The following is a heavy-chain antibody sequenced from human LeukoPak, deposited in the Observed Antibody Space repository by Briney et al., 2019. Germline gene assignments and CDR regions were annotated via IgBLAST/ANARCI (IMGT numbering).Heavy chain of an antibody. V-gene: IGHV3-23*01. J-gene: IGHJ4*02. CDR3: AKDFRIGYSAHFDY. Sequence: GGSLRLSCVGSGFTFRSHAMSWVRQAPEKGLEFVSGIYENGGTTYYADSVKGRFSISRDNSKNTPYLQMDSLRGEDTAVYYCAKDFRIGYSAHFDYWGQGALVTVSS. CDR1: GFTFRSHA. CDR2: IYENGGTT. D-gene: IGHD2-21*01.